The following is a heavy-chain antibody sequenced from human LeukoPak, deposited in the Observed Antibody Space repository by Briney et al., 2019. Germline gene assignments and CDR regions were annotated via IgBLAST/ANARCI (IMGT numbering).Heavy chain of an antibody. J-gene: IGHJ1*01. V-gene: IGHV3-23*01. CDR2: ITDSDSRT. D-gene: IGHD6-6*01. CDR3: APTSRFSFQH. Sequence: GGSLRLSCAASGFTFSSYSMSWVRQAPGKGLEWVSMITDSDSRTYYADSVKGRFTISRDNSKNTLYLQMNSLRAEDTALYYCAPTSRFSFQHWGQGTLVTVSS. CDR1: GFTFSSYS.